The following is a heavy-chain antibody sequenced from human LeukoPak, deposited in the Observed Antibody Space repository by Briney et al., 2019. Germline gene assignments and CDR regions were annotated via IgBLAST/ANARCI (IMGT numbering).Heavy chain of an antibody. CDR3: ARDPPHYSSSWYYFDY. D-gene: IGHD6-13*01. V-gene: IGHV3-33*01. CDR1: GLTFSNYG. CDR2: IWYDGSNK. Sequence: PGGSLRLSCAASGLTFSNYGMHWVRQAPGKGLEWVAVIWYDGSNKYYADSVKGRFTISRDYSKNTLYLQMNSLRAEDTALYYCARDPPHYSSSWYYFDYWGQGTLVTVSS. J-gene: IGHJ4*02.